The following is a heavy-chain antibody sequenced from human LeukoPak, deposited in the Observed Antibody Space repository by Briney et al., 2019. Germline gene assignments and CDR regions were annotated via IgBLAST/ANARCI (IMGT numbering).Heavy chain of an antibody. Sequence: ASVKVSCKASGYTFINSAIGWVRQAPGQGLEWMGWISPYNGYTKYAESLQGRVTMTTDTSTSTAYMELRSLRSEDTALYYCARGTRGDXXXXYSXXXWGQGTLVTVSS. CDR2: ISPYNGYT. J-gene: IGHJ4*02. CDR1: GYTFINSA. V-gene: IGHV1-18*01. D-gene: IGHD3-9*01. CDR3: ARGTRGDXXXXYSXXX.